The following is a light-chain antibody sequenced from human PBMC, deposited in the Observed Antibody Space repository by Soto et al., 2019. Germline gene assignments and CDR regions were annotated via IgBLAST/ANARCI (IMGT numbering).Light chain of an antibody. CDR3: EAWDDSLSGVV. Sequence: QSVLTQPPSASGTPGQRVTISCSGSSSNIGSNYVYWYQQLPGTVPQLLIYRHSERPSGVPDRFSGSKSGTSASLAISGLRSEDEADYYCEAWDDSLSGVVFGGGTKLTVL. V-gene: IGLV1-47*01. CDR1: SSNIGSNY. J-gene: IGLJ2*01. CDR2: RHS.